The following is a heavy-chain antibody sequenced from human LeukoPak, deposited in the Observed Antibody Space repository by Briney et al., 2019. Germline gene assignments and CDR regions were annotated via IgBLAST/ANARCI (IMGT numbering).Heavy chain of an antibody. V-gene: IGHV1-69*04. Sequence: GASVKVSCKTSGGTFSSYAISWVRQAPGQGREWMGRIIPILGIANYAQKFQGRVTITADKSTSTAYMELSSLRSEDTAVYYCARDIDYGDYPTYWGQGTLVTVSS. D-gene: IGHD4-17*01. CDR2: IIPILGIA. CDR3: ARDIDYGDYPTY. CDR1: GGTFSSYA. J-gene: IGHJ4*02.